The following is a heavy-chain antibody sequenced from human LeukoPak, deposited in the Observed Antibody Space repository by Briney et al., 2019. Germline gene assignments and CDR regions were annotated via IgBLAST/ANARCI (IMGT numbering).Heavy chain of an antibody. D-gene: IGHD5-12*01. Sequence: PSQTLSLTCTVSGGSISSGGYYWSWLRQHPGKGLEWIGYIYYSGSTYYNPSLKSRVTISVDTSKNQFSLKLSSVTAADTAVYYCAREGGYDSPDYWGQGTLVTVSS. J-gene: IGHJ4*02. CDR1: GGSISSGGYY. CDR2: IYYSGST. CDR3: AREGGYDSPDY. V-gene: IGHV4-31*03.